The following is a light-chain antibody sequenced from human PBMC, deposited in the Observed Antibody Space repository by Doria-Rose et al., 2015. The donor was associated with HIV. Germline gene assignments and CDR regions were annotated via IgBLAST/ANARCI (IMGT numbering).Light chain of an antibody. J-gene: IGLJ2*01. CDR3: QAWDSTTVV. Sequence: SYELTQLHSLSVSPVQTASITCSGDKLGDKYACWYQQKSGQSPVLVICQDNKRPSGIPERFSGSNSGNTATLTISGTQAMDEADYYCQAWDSTTVVFGGGTKLTVL. V-gene: IGLV3-1*01. CDR2: QDN. CDR1: KLGDKY.